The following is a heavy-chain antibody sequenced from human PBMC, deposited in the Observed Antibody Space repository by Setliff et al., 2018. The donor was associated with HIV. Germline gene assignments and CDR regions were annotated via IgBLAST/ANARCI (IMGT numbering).Heavy chain of an antibody. V-gene: IGHV4-59*11. Sequence: SETLSLTCSVSGDSINGHWWSWIRQPPGKGLEWTGNIHYSRRTNYNPSLKSRITISVDTSKNQVSLKLRSVTAADTAVYYCARHNCGTTACYGVVVWGQGTMVTVSS. CDR2: IHYSRRT. J-gene: IGHJ3*01. D-gene: IGHD2-2*01. CDR3: ARHNCGTTACYGVVV. CDR1: GDSINGHW.